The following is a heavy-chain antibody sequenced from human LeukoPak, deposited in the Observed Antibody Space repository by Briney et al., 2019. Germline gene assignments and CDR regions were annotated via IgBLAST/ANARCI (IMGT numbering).Heavy chain of an antibody. CDR2: IKQDGSEK. CDR1: GFTFSSYW. D-gene: IGHD3-22*01. CDR3: ARELATYYYDSSGYCDY. V-gene: IGHV3-7*01. J-gene: IGHJ4*02. Sequence: GGSLRLSCAASGFTFSSYWMSWVRQAPGKGLEWVANIKQDGSEKYYVDSVKGRFTISRDNAKNSLYLQMNSLRAEDTAVYYCARELATYYYDSSGYCDYWGQGTLVTVSS.